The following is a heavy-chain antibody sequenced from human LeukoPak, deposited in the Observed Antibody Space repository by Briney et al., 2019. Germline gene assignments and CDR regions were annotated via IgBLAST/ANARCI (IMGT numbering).Heavy chain of an antibody. D-gene: IGHD2-21*02. V-gene: IGHV4-34*01. CDR3: ARGLKRVTATPYYFDY. CDR2: INHSGST. J-gene: IGHJ4*02. Sequence: PSETLSFTCAVYGGSFRGYYWSWIRQPPGKGLEWIGEINHSGSTNYNPSLKSRVTISVDTSKNQFSLKLSSVTAADTAVYYCARGLKRVTATPYYFDYWGQGTLVTVSS. CDR1: GGSFRGYY.